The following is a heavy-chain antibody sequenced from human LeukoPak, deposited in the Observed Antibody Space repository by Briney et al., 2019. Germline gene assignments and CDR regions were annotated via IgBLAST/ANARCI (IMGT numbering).Heavy chain of an antibody. Sequence: ASVKVSCKASGYTFTGYYMHWVRQAPGQGLEWMGRINPNSGGTNYAQKFQGRVTMTRDTSISTAYMELSRLRSDDTAVYYCASIDGGYGRIDYWGQGTLVTVSS. CDR3: ASIDGGYGRIDY. J-gene: IGHJ4*02. V-gene: IGHV1-2*06. D-gene: IGHD5-12*01. CDR2: INPNSGGT. CDR1: GYTFTGYY.